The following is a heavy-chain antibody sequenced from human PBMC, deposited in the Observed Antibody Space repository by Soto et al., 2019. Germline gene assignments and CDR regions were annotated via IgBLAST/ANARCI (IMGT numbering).Heavy chain of an antibody. Sequence: QVQLVESGGGVVQPGRSLRLSCAASGFTFSSYGMHWVRQAPGKGVEWVAVIWCDGSNKFYADTVKGRFTISRDNSKNTVSLQMNSLRDEDSAAYYCATTGPYWGQGTLVTVSS. CDR3: ATTGPY. V-gene: IGHV3-33*01. CDR1: GFTFSSYG. J-gene: IGHJ4*02. CDR2: IWCDGSNK.